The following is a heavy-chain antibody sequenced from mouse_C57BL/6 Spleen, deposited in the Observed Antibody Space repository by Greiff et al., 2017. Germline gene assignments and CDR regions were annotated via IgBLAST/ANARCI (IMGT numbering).Heavy chain of an antibody. Sequence: QVQLQQPGAELVMPGASVKLSCKASGYTFTSYWMHWVKQRPGQGLEWIGEIDPSDSYTNYNQKFKGKSTLTVDKSSSTAYMQLSSLTSEDSAVXSCTRSGSSDLDYWGKGPPPTVPS. CDR1: GYTFTSYW. D-gene: IGHD3-1*01. CDR3: TRSGSSDLDY. V-gene: IGHV1-69*01. J-gene: IGHJ2*01. CDR2: IDPSDSYT.